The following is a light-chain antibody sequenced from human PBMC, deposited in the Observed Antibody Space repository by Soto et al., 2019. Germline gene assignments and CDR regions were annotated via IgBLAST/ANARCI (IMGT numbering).Light chain of an antibody. CDR2: DAS. CDR1: QSISSW. CDR3: QQYNNWPLWT. V-gene: IGKV1-5*01. Sequence: DIQMTQSPSTLSASVGDRVTITCRASQSISSWLAWYQQKLGRAPRLLIYDASSLESGVPSRFSGSGYGTEFTLTISSLQSEDFAVYYCQQYNNWPLWTFGQGTKVDI. J-gene: IGKJ1*01.